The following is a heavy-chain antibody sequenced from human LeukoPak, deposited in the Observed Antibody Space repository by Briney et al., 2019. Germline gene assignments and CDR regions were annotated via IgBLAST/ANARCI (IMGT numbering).Heavy chain of an antibody. V-gene: IGHV4-59*01. CDR2: IYYSGST. J-gene: IGHJ4*02. D-gene: IGHD6-19*01. CDR3: ARGSGWYFY. Sequence: SETLSLTCTVSGGSISSYYWSWIRQPPGKGLEWIGYIYYSGSTNYNPSLKSRVTISVDTSKNQFSLKLSSVTAADTAVYFCARGSGWYFYWGQGALVTVSS. CDR1: GGSISSYY.